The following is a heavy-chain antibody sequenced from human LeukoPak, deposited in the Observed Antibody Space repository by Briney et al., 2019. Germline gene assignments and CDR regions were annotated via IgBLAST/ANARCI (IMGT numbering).Heavy chain of an antibody. V-gene: IGHV1-69*13. CDR1: GGTFSSYA. Sequence: ASVKVPCKASGGTFSSYAISWVRQAPGQGLEWMGGIIPIFGTANYAQKFQGRVTITADESTSIAYMELSSLRSEDTAVYYCARVAHPGVAFDAFDIWGQGTMVTVSS. CDR2: IIPIFGTA. J-gene: IGHJ3*02. CDR3: ARVAHPGVAFDAFDI. D-gene: IGHD5-12*01.